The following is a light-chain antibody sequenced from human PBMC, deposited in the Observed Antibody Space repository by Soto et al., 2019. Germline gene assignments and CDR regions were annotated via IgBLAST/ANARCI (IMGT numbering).Light chain of an antibody. CDR1: QSVSSSY. Sequence: EIVLTQSPGTLSLSPGERATLSCRASQSVSSSYLAWYQQKPGQAPRLLIYGASSRATGIPDRFSGSGSGTDFTLTISSLEPEDFAVYYCQQYGSSPGTFGQGTKVEI. V-gene: IGKV3-20*01. CDR2: GAS. J-gene: IGKJ1*01. CDR3: QQYGSSPGT.